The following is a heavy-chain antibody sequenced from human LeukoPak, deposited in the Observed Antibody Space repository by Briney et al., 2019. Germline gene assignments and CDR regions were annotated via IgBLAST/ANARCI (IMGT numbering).Heavy chain of an antibody. V-gene: IGHV3-30*02. CDR1: GFTFSSSA. J-gene: IGHJ3*02. CDR2: IQFDGIKK. D-gene: IGHD6-13*01. CDR3: AQKPTGTFDI. Sequence: GGSLRLSCAASGFTFSSSAMHWVRQAPGKGLEWVAYIQFDGIKKFYSDSVKGRFTIPRDNSKNTLFLQMSSLTTEDTAVYYCAQKPTGTFDIWGQGTMVTVSP.